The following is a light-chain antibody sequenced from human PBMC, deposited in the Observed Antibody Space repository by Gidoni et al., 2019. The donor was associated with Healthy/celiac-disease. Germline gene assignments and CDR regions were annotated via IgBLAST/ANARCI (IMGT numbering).Light chain of an antibody. Sequence: QSVLTQPPSVSGAPGQRVTISCTGSSSNIGAGYDVHWYQQLPGTAPKLLIYGNSNRPSGVPDRFSGSKSGTSASLASTGLQAEDEADYYCQSYDSSLSGSKVLGTGTKVTVL. CDR2: GNS. CDR3: QSYDSSLSGSKV. V-gene: IGLV1-40*01. CDR1: SSNIGAGYD. J-gene: IGLJ1*01.